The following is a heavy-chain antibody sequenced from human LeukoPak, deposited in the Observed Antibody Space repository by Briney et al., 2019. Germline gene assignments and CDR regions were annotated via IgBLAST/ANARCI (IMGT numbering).Heavy chain of an antibody. CDR2: INSDGSST. J-gene: IGHJ4*02. CDR1: GFTFSSYW. V-gene: IGHV3-74*01. Sequence: GGSLRLSCAASGFTFSSYWMHWVRQAPGKGLVWVSRINSDGSSTSYADSVKGRFTISRDNAKNTLYLQMYSLRAEDTAVYYCAKDSLGVGIPTVIGIFDYWGQGTLVTVSS. D-gene: IGHD2-2*02. CDR3: AKDSLGVGIPTVIGIFDY.